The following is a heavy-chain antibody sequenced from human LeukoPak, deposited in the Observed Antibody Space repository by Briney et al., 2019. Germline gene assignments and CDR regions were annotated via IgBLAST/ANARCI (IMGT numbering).Heavy chain of an antibody. V-gene: IGHV3-21*01. D-gene: IGHD1-14*01. Sequence: PGGSLRLSCAASRFTFSSYTMSWVREAPGKGLEWVSSISSSINYIYHADSVKGRFTISRDDAQNSVYLQMNSLKDEDTAVYYCARSRTSSPYDKNLNFWGQGTLVIVSS. CDR1: RFTFSSYT. J-gene: IGHJ4*02. CDR3: ARSRTSSPYDKNLNF. CDR2: ISSSINYI.